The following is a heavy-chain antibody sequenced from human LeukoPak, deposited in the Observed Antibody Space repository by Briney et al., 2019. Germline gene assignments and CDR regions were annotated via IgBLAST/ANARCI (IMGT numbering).Heavy chain of an antibody. J-gene: IGHJ1*01. CDR3: ARAYYGSGSYYDAYFQH. D-gene: IGHD3-10*01. CDR1: GFTFSSYA. CDR2: ISGSGGST. V-gene: IGHV3-23*01. Sequence: PGGSLRLSCAASGFTFSSYAMSWVRQAPGKGLEWVSFISGSGGSTYYADSVKGRFTISRDNSKNTLYLQMNSLRAEDTAVYYCARAYYGSGSYYDAYFQHWGQGTLVTVSS.